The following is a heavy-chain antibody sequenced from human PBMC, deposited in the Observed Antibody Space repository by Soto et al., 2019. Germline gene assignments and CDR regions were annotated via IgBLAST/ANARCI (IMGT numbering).Heavy chain of an antibody. CDR3: ARGVLASQDEYYYYGMDV. V-gene: IGHV3-13*01. CDR1: GFTFSSYD. CDR2: IGTAGDT. D-gene: IGHD2-15*01. Sequence: GGSLRLSCAASGFTFSSYDMHWVRQATGKGLEWVSAIGTAGDTYYPGSVKGRFTISRENAENSLYLQMNSLRAGDTAVYYCARGVLASQDEYYYYGMDVWGQGTTVTVSS. J-gene: IGHJ6*02.